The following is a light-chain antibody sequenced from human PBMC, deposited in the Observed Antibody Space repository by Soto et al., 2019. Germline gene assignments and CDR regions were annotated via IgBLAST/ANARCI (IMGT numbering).Light chain of an antibody. CDR2: GAS. J-gene: IGKJ1*01. V-gene: IGKV3-15*01. Sequence: EIVMTQSPATLSVSPGERATLSCRASQSVSSNLAWYQQKPGQAPRLLIYGASTRATGVPARFSGSGSGTESPLTISSLPSEDFAVYYRQQYNNWPWTFGQGTKVEIK. CDR3: QQYNNWPWT. CDR1: QSVSSN.